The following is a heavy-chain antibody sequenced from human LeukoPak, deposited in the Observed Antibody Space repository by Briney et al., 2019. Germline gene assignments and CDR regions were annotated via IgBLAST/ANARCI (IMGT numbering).Heavy chain of an antibody. CDR1: GFTVSNNY. CDR2: IYSGGPT. J-gene: IGHJ4*02. D-gene: IGHD6-13*01. CDR3: ARRTGSSWALDY. V-gene: IGHV3-53*01. Sequence: GGSLRLSCAASGFTVSNNYMSWVRQAPGKGLEWVSVIYSGGPTYYADSVRGRFPISRDNSKNTLYLQMNSLRAEDTAVYFCARRTGSSWALDYWGQGTLVTVSS.